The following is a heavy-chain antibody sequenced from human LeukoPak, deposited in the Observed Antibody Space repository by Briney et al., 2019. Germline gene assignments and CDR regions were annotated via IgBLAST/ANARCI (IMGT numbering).Heavy chain of an antibody. Sequence: GGSLRLSCAASGFTFSSYSMNWVRQAPGKGLEWVSSISSSSSYIYYADSVKGRFTISRDNSKNTLYLQLNNLRAEDTAVYYCAKVMDRDIVATIRLGSQYYFDYWGQGTLVTVSS. J-gene: IGHJ4*02. CDR2: ISSSSSYI. CDR3: AKVMDRDIVATIRLGSQYYFDY. CDR1: GFTFSSYS. D-gene: IGHD5-12*01. V-gene: IGHV3-21*01.